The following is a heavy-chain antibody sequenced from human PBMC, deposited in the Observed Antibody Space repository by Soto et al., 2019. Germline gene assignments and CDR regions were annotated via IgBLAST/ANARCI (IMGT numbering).Heavy chain of an antibody. D-gene: IGHD2-8*01. CDR1: GYSFTDYH. V-gene: IGHV1-2*04. J-gene: IGHJ6*02. CDR3: ARGHSTDCSNGVCSFFYNHEMDV. CDR2: INPKSGGT. Sequence: WAAVKVSCKASGYSFTDYHIHWVRQAPGQGLEWLGRINPKSGGTSTAQKFQGWVTMTRYRSISTVYMELTRLRADDTAVYFCARGHSTDCSNGVCSFFYNHEMDVWGQGTTVTVSS.